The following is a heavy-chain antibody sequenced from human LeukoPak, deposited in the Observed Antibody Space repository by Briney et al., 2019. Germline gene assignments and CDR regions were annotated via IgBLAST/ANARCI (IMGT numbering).Heavy chain of an antibody. V-gene: IGHV3-23*01. CDR2: ISGSGGST. Sequence: GGSLRLSCAASGFTFSSYGMSWVRQAPGKGLEGVSGISGSGGSTYYADSVRGRFTISRDNSKNTLYLRMNSLRAEDTAVYYCAKQYDFWSGPDYWGQGTLVTVSS. CDR3: AKQYDFWSGPDY. D-gene: IGHD3-3*01. CDR1: GFTFSSYG. J-gene: IGHJ4*02.